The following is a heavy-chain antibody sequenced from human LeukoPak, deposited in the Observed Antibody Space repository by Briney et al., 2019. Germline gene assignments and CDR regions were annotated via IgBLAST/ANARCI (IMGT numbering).Heavy chain of an antibody. CDR2: IIPIFGTA. V-gene: IGHV1-69*05. D-gene: IGHD6-19*01. Sequence: SVKVSCKASGGTFSSYAISWVRQAPGQGLEWMGGIIPIFGTANYAQKLQGRVTMTTDTSTSTAYMELRSLRSDDTAVYYCARDAIAVAENDAFDIWGQGTMVTVSS. CDR1: GGTFSSYA. J-gene: IGHJ3*02. CDR3: ARDAIAVAENDAFDI.